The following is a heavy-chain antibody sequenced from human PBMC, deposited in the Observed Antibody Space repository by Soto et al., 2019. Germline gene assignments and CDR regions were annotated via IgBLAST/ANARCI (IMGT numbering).Heavy chain of an antibody. J-gene: IGHJ6*02. D-gene: IGHD2-15*01. CDR2: INHSGST. CDR1: GGSFSGYY. V-gene: IGHV4-34*01. Sequence: SETLSLTCAVYGGSFSGYYWSWIRQPPGKGLEWIGEINHSGSTNYNPSLKSRVTISVDTSKNQFSLKLSSATAADTAVYYCARARRYCSGGSCYWGVYYYGMDVWGQGTTVTVSS. CDR3: ARARRYCSGGSCYWGVYYYGMDV.